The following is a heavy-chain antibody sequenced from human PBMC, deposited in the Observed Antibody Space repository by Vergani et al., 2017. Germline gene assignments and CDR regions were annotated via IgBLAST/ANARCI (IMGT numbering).Heavy chain of an antibody. D-gene: IGHD3-22*01. CDR1: CGSIRSGDYY. CDR3: ARDRADYYDTSGYFRGWYFDL. CDR2: IYYSGST. Sequence: QVQLQEPGPGLVKPSQTLSLTCTVFCGSIRSGDYYLSWLRQPPGKGLEWIGYIYYSGSTYYNPSLKSRVTISVDTSKNQFSLKLSSVTAADTAVYYCARDRADYYDTSGYFRGWYFDLWGRGTLVTVSS. J-gene: IGHJ2*01. V-gene: IGHV4-30-4*08.